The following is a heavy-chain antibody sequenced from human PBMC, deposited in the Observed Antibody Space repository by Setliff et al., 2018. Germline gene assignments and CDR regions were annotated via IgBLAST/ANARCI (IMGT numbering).Heavy chain of an antibody. J-gene: IGHJ6*03. CDR2: IYIGGSA. CDR3: AREQWLDPPGYYYMDV. D-gene: IGHD6-19*01. Sequence: SETLSLICTVSGGSISSYYWSWIRQPAGKGLEWIGHIYIGGSANYNPSLKSRVTMSIDTSKIQFSLKLNSVTAADMAVYYCAREQWLDPPGYYYMDVWAKGTTVTVSS. V-gene: IGHV4-4*07. CDR1: GGSISSYY.